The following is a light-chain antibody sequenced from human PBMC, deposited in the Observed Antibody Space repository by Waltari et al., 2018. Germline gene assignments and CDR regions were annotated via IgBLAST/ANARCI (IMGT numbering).Light chain of an antibody. V-gene: IGLV4-69*01. CDR2: VNSEGSH. J-gene: IGLJ3*02. Sequence: QLVLTQSPSASASLGASVKLTCTLSSGHSSNVIAWHQQQPEKGPRYLMKVNSEGSHSKGDKIPDRFSGSSSGAEHYLTISSLQSEDEADYYCQTGGHGTWVFGGGTKLTVL. CDR3: QTGGHGTWV. CDR1: SGHSSNV.